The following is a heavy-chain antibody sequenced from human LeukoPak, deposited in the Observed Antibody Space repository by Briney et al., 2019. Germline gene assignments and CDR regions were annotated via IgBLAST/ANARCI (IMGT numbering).Heavy chain of an antibody. CDR3: ARDSALGSGSFRFDP. J-gene: IGHJ5*02. V-gene: IGHV4-59*01. Sequence: SETLSLTCTVSGGSISNDYWTWIRQPPGKGLEWIGYIDYSGYTNYNPSLKSRVTISVDTSKNQFSLKVRSVTAADTAVYYCARDSALGSGSFRFDPWGQGTLVTVSS. CDR1: GGSISNDY. CDR2: IDYSGYT. D-gene: IGHD3-10*01.